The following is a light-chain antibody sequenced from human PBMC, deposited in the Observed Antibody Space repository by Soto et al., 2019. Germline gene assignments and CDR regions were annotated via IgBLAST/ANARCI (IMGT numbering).Light chain of an antibody. Sequence: DIQMTQSPSSLSASVVDRVTITCRASQSISSYLNWYQQKPGKAPKLLIYAASSLQSGVPSRFSGSGSGTDFTLTISSLQPEDFATYYCLQDINYPWTFGQGTKVDIK. V-gene: IGKV1-39*01. CDR3: LQDINYPWT. CDR2: AAS. J-gene: IGKJ1*01. CDR1: QSISSY.